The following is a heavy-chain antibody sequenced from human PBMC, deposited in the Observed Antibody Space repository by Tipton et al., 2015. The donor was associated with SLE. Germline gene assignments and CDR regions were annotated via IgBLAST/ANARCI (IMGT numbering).Heavy chain of an antibody. CDR2: IYYYGST. D-gene: IGHD2-15*01. V-gene: IGHV4-39*01. Sequence: TLSLTCTVSGGSISSSNHYWGWIRQPPGKGLEWIGTIYYYGSTLYNPSLRSRVTISVDTSKNQFSLKLSSVTAADTAVYYCARHRIIVGHDYWGQGTLVTVSS. J-gene: IGHJ4*02. CDR3: ARHRIIVGHDY. CDR1: GGSISSSNHY.